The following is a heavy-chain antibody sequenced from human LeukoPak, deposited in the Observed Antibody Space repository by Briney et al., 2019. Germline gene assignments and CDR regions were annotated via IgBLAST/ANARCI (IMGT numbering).Heavy chain of an antibody. CDR1: GYTFTSYG. J-gene: IGHJ4*02. CDR3: ARTIYGVLRFLEWLSAFDY. D-gene: IGHD3-3*01. Sequence: ASVKVSCKASGYTFTSYGISWVRQAPGQGLEWMGWISAYNGNTNYAQKLQGRVTMTTDTSTSTAYMELRSLRSDDTAVYYCARTIYGVLRFLEWLSAFDYWGQGTLVTVSS. V-gene: IGHV1-18*01. CDR2: ISAYNGNT.